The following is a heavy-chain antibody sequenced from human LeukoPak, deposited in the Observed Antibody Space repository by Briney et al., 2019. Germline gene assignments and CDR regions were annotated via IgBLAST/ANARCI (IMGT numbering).Heavy chain of an antibody. V-gene: IGHV1-18*04. Sequence: EASVKVSCKASGYTFSDNYIHWVRQAPGQGLEWMGWISAYNGNTNYAQKLQGRVTMTTDTSTSTAYMELRSLRSDDTAVYYCARDTRGTMVRGVITPTDYWGQGTLVTVSS. CDR3: ARDTRGTMVRGVITPTDY. D-gene: IGHD3-10*01. J-gene: IGHJ4*02. CDR2: ISAYNGNT. CDR1: GYTFSDNY.